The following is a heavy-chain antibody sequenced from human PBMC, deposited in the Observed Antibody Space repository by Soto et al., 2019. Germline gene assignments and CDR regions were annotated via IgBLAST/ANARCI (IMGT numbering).Heavy chain of an antibody. Sequence: QLQLQESGPGLVQPSETLSLTCTVSGGSSSRSSFFWGWVRQPPGKGLEWIGSVDYGGSTFYNPALRSRVTMSVDTSKTQLSLELRSVTAADTALYYCGMRAAARPPTWYFDLWGRGTLVTVSS. CDR1: GGSSSRSSFF. CDR3: GMRAAARPPTWYFDL. D-gene: IGHD6-6*01. J-gene: IGHJ2*01. V-gene: IGHV4-39*01. CDR2: VDYGGST.